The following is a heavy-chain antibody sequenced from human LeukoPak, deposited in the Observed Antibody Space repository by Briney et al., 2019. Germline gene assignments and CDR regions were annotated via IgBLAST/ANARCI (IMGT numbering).Heavy chain of an antibody. Sequence: SETLSLTCNVSGGSISSGGHYWNWVRQRPGKGLEWIGYIFHSGSTYYNPSLESRVKISVDKSKNHFSLKLSSVTAADTAVYYCASLRYFDWFFDYWGQGTLVTVSS. D-gene: IGHD3-9*01. V-gene: IGHV4-31*03. CDR3: ASLRYFDWFFDY. J-gene: IGHJ4*02. CDR1: GGSISSGGHY. CDR2: IFHSGST.